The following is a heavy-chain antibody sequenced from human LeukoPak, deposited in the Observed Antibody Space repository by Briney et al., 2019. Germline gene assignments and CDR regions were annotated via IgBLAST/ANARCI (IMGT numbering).Heavy chain of an antibody. V-gene: IGHV4-59*08. CDR1: GGSISSYY. J-gene: IGHJ3*02. CDR3: ASSTGVHDAFDI. CDR2: IYYSGST. D-gene: IGHD2-2*01. Sequence: SETLSLTCTVSGGSISSYYWSWIRQPPGKGLEWIGYIYYSGSTNYNPSLKSRVTISVDTSKNQFSLKLSSVTAADTAVYYCASSTGVHDAFDIWGQGTMVTVSS.